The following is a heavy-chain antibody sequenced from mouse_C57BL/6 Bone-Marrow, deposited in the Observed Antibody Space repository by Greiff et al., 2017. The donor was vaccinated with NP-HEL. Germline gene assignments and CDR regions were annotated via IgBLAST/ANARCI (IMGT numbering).Heavy chain of an antibody. V-gene: IGHV1-15*01. Sequence: QVQLKESGAELVRPGASVTLSCKASGYTFTDYEMHWVKQTPVHGLEWIGAIDPETGGTAYNQKFKGKAILTADKSSSTAYMELRSLTSEDSAGYYCTRMDYWGQGTSVTVSS. J-gene: IGHJ4*01. CDR3: TRMDY. CDR1: GYTFTDYE. CDR2: IDPETGGT.